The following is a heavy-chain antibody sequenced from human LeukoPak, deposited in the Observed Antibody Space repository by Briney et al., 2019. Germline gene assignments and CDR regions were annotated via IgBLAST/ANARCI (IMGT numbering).Heavy chain of an antibody. J-gene: IGHJ5*02. Sequence: ASVKVSCTASGYTFTSYAMHWVRQAPGQRLEWMGWINAGNGNTKYSQKFQGRVTITRDTSASTAYMELSSLRSEDTAVYYCARANIVVVPAAMWCEFDPWGQGTLVTVSS. D-gene: IGHD2-2*01. V-gene: IGHV1-3*01. CDR2: INAGNGNT. CDR1: GYTFTSYA. CDR3: ARANIVVVPAAMWCEFDP.